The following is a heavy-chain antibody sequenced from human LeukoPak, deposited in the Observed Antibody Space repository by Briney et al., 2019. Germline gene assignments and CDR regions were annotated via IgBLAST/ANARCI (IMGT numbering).Heavy chain of an antibody. D-gene: IGHD1-14*01. V-gene: IGHV3-74*01. CDR1: RFPHSNYW. J-gene: IGHJ3*02. Sequence: GGSVRLSYAASRFPHSNYWMLWVRQAPGKGLVWVSRISGDGWITRHADSPKDRYFIPRHNAKHTLHLQVNTLSAEHTAVYIFARGGSPPEALGDTFYMWGQGTMVTVSS. CDR3: ARGGSPPEALGDTFYM. CDR2: ISGDGWIT.